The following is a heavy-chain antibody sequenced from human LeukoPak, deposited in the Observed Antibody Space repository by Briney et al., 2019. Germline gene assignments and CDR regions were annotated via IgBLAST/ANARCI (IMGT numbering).Heavy chain of an antibody. CDR2: ISYDGSNK. CDR3: TSHTGTDAAFRPFHI. CDR1: GFTFSSYV. Sequence: GRSLRLSYAASGFTFSSYVMHWVRQAPGKGLEWVAVISYDGSNKYYADSVKGRFTISRDNSKNTLYLQMNSLRAEDTAVYYSTSHTGTDAAFRPFHIWGQGTMVTVSS. D-gene: IGHD3-10*01. J-gene: IGHJ3*02. V-gene: IGHV3-30-3*01.